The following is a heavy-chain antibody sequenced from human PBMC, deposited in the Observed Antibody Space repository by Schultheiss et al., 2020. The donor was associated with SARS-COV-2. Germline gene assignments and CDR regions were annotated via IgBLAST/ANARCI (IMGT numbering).Heavy chain of an antibody. D-gene: IGHD6-19*01. J-gene: IGHJ4*02. CDR1: GFTFSSYA. Sequence: GGSLRLSCAASGFTFSSYAMSWVRQAPGKGLEWVAVIWYDGSNKYYADSVKGRFTISRDNSKNTLYLQMNSLRAEDTAVYYCARGFSSGWSDYWGQGTLVTVSS. CDR3: ARGFSSGWSDY. CDR2: IWYDGSNK. V-gene: IGHV3-33*08.